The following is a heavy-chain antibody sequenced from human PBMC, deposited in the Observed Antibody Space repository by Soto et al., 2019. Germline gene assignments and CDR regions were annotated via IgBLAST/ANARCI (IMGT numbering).Heavy chain of an antibody. CDR1: GGSISSGGYY. Sequence: QVQLQESGPGLVKPSQTLSLTCIVSGGSISSGGYYWSWIRQHPGKGLEWIGYIYYSGSTYYNPSLKSRVTISVDTSKNQFSLKLSSVTAADTAVYYCARDQIAAGYGMDVWGQGTTVTVSS. J-gene: IGHJ6*02. CDR2: IYYSGST. CDR3: ARDQIAAGYGMDV. V-gene: IGHV4-31*03. D-gene: IGHD6-25*01.